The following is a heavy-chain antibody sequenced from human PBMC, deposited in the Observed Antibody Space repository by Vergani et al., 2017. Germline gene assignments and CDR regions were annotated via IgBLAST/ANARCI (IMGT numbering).Heavy chain of an antibody. Sequence: QVQLQESGPGLVKPSETLSLICTVSDFSITSGHYWGWIRQPPGKGLEWIGTIYHSGRTYYNPSLRSRLTISVDTSKNQFSLTLMSVTAADTAVYHCGSLVGSLRENGGKGTLVTVSS. CDR1: DFSITSGHY. CDR3: GSLVGSLREN. D-gene: IGHD1-1*01. V-gene: IGHV4-38-2*02. J-gene: IGHJ4*02. CDR2: IYHSGRT.